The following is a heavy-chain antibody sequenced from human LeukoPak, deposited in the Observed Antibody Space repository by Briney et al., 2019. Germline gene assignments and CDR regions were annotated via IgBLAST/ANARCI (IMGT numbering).Heavy chain of an antibody. Sequence: GGSLRLSCATSGFTFTIFGINWVRQAPGKGLEWVAHINHDGSEKYYVDSVKGRFTISRDNAKNSLYLQMNSLRVEDTAVYYCARDRAVAGLCDYWGQGTLVTVSS. V-gene: IGHV3-7*01. CDR1: GFTFTIFG. CDR2: INHDGSEK. J-gene: IGHJ4*02. D-gene: IGHD6-19*01. CDR3: ARDRAVAGLCDY.